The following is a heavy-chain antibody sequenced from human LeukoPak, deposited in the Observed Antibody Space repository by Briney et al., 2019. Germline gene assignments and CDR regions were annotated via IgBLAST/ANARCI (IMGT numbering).Heavy chain of an antibody. J-gene: IGHJ4*02. CDR2: INHSGST. Sequence: SETLSLTCAVYGGSFSGYYWSWIRQPPGKGLEWIGEINHSGSTNYNPSLKSRVTISVDTSKNQFSLRLSSVTAADTAVYYCARGLRAPTRWWGQGTLVTVSS. V-gene: IGHV4-34*01. CDR3: ARGLRAPTRW. CDR1: GGSFSGYY. D-gene: IGHD3-10*01.